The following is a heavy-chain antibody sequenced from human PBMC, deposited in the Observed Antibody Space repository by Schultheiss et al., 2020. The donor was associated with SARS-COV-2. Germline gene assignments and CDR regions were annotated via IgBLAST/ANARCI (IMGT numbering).Heavy chain of an antibody. V-gene: IGHV3-30*01. Sequence: GGSLRLSCAASGFTFSSYAMHWVRQAPGKGLEWVAVISYDGSNKYYADSVKGRFTISRDNSKNTLYLQMNSLRAEDTAVYYCARITSQWLAPSDYWGQGTRVTVS. D-gene: IGHD6-19*01. CDR2: ISYDGSNK. CDR3: ARITSQWLAPSDY. J-gene: IGHJ4*02. CDR1: GFTFSSYA.